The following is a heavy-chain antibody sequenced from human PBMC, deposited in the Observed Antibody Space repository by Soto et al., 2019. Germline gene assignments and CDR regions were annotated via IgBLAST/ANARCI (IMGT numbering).Heavy chain of an antibody. CDR3: ARGRGSSDDAFDI. CDR2: INHSGST. CDR1: GGSFSGYY. Sequence: QVQLQQWGAGLLKPSETLSLTCAVYGGSFSGYYWSWIRQPPGKGLEWIGEINHSGSTNYNPSLKSRVTRSVDTSKNQFSLKLSSVTAADTAVYYCARGRGSSDDAFDIWGQGTMVTVSS. J-gene: IGHJ3*02. V-gene: IGHV4-34*01. D-gene: IGHD3-22*01.